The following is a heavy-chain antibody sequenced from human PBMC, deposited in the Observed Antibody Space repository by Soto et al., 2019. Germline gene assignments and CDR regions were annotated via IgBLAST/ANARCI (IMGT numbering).Heavy chain of an antibody. CDR1: GGSISSGGYS. Sequence: PSETLSLTCAVSGGSISSGGYSWSWIRQPPGKGLEWIGYIYHSGSTYYNPSLKSRVTISVDRSKNQFSLKLSSVTAADTAVYYCARTKGVPAATYFDYWGQGTLVTVSS. V-gene: IGHV4-30-2*01. J-gene: IGHJ4*02. CDR3: ARTKGVPAATYFDY. D-gene: IGHD2-2*01. CDR2: IYHSGST.